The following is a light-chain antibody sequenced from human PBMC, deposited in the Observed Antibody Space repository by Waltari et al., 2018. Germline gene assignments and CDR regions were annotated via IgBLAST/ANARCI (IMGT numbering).Light chain of an antibody. CDR3: QQYGSSPPYT. J-gene: IGKJ2*01. CDR2: GAS. CDR1: QSVSSSY. V-gene: IGKV3-20*01. Sequence: EIVLTQSPGTLSLSPGERATLSCRASQSVSSSYLAGYQQKPGQAPRHLIYGASSRARGRTDRVSGSGAGTDGTRTISRLETEDVAVYYCQQYGSSPPYTCGQGTKLEIK.